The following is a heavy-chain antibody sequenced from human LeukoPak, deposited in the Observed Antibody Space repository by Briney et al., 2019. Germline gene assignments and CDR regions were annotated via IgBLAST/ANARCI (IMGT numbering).Heavy chain of an antibody. J-gene: IGHJ4*02. D-gene: IGHD6-13*01. CDR1: GFTFSSHA. CDR3: AQKTPGTHPFDY. CDR2: CGTSGDT. Sequence: GGSLRLSCAASGFTFSSHAMNWVRQAPGKGLEWVSACGTSGDTYYADSVRGRFTISRDNAKNTVYLQMSSLRAEDTAVYYCAQKTPGTHPFDYWGQGTLVTVSS. V-gene: IGHV3-23*01.